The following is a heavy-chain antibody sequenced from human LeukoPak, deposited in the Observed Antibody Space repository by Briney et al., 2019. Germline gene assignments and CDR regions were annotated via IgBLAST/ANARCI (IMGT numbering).Heavy chain of an antibody. CDR3: AKPLIYCSSTSCYAVDY. J-gene: IGHJ4*02. CDR1: GFTFSSYA. V-gene: IGHV3-23*01. D-gene: IGHD2-2*01. Sequence: GGSLRLSCAASGFTFSSYAMSWVRQAPGEGLEWVSAISGSGGSTYHADSVKGRFTISRDNSKNTLYLQMNSLRAEDTAVYYCAKPLIYCSSTSCYAVDYWGQGTLVTVSS. CDR2: ISGSGGST.